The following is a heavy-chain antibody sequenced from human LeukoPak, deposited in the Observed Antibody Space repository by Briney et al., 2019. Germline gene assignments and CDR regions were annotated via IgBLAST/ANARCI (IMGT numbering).Heavy chain of an antibody. CDR3: ARTDSGSYDFDY. CDR2: ISGSGGST. J-gene: IGHJ4*02. V-gene: IGHV3-23*01. D-gene: IGHD1-26*01. CDR1: GFTFSSYA. Sequence: GGSLRLSCTASGFTFSSYAMSWVRQAPGKGLEWVSAISGSGGSTYYADSVKGRFTISRDNSKNTLYLQMNSLRAEDTAVYYCARTDSGSYDFDYWGQGTLVTVSS.